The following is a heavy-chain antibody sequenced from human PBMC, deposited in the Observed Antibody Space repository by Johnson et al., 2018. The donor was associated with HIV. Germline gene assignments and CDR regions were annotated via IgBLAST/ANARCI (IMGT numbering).Heavy chain of an antibody. Sequence: VQLVESGGGLVQPGRSLRLSCAASGFSFDDYAMHWVRQAPGKGLEWVSGISWNRGIKDYADSVRGRFTISRENAKKSLYLQMNSLRAEDTAVYYCARDSTPWGDDYVDYAFDIWGQGTLVTVSS. J-gene: IGHJ3*02. V-gene: IGHV3-9*01. CDR3: ARDSTPWGDDYVDYAFDI. CDR1: GFSFDDYA. CDR2: ISWNRGIK. D-gene: IGHD4/OR15-4a*01.